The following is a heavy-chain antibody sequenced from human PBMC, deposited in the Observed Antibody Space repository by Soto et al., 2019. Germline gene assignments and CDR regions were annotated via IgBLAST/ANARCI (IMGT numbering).Heavy chain of an antibody. CDR3: AKGGPSYYDFWSGYHTDY. CDR2: ISGSGGST. D-gene: IGHD3-3*01. J-gene: IGHJ4*02. Sequence: EVQLLESGGGLVQPGGSLRLSCAASGFTLNSYAMSWVRQAPGKGLEWVSTISGSGGSTYNADSVKGRFTISRDNSKNTLYLQMSSLRAEDTAVYYCAKGGPSYYDFWSGYHTDYWGQGTLVTVSS. V-gene: IGHV3-23*01. CDR1: GFTLNSYA.